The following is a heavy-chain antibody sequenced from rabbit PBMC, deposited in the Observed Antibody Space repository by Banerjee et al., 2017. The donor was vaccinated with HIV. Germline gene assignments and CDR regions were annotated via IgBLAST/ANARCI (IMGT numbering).Heavy chain of an antibody. CDR2: IYAGSSGST. D-gene: IGHD8-1*01. CDR3: ARGAVGSSYYLSRLDL. J-gene: IGHJ3*01. CDR1: GFSFSSSYW. V-gene: IGHV1S40*01. Sequence: QSLEESGGDLVKPGASLTLTCTASGFSFSSSYWICWVRQAPGKGLEWIACIYAGSSGSTYYASWAKGRFTISKTSSTTVTLQMISLTAADTATYFCARGAVGSSYYLSRLDLWGPGTLVTVS.